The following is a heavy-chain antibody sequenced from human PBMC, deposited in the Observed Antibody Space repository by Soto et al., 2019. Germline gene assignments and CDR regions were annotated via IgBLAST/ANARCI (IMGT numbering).Heavy chain of an antibody. CDR2: ISYDGSNK. CDR3: AKVGGFYP. Sequence: PGGSLRLSCAASGFTFSSYGMHWVRQAPGKGLEWVAVISYDGSNKYYADSVKGRFTISRDNSKNTLYLQLNSLRVEDTAVYYCAKVGGFYPWGQGTLVTVSS. V-gene: IGHV3-30*18. CDR1: GFTFSSYG. J-gene: IGHJ5*02. D-gene: IGHD4-17*01.